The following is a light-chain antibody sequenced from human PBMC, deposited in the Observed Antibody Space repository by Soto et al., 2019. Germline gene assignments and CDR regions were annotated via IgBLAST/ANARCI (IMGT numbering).Light chain of an antibody. J-gene: IGKJ1*01. CDR1: QSVSNNY. Sequence: EILLTQSPGTLSLSPGERGTLSCRASQSVSNNYLAWFQHKPGQAPRLLIYGASSRATGIPDRFSGSGSGTDFTLTISGLEPEDSAAYYCQRHGATFGQGTKVDIK. V-gene: IGKV3-20*01. CDR3: QRHGAT. CDR2: GAS.